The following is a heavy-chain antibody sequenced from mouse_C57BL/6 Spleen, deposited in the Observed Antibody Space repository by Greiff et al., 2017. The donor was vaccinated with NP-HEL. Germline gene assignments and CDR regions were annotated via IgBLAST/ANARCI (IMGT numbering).Heavy chain of an antibody. Sequence: EVKVVESGGGLVKPGGSLKLSCAASGFTFSDYGMHWVRQAPEKGLEWVAYISSGSSTIYYADTVKGRFTISRDNAKNTLFLQMTSLRSEDTAMYYCARIYGSSWYFDVWGTGTTVTVSS. CDR1: GFTFSDYG. V-gene: IGHV5-17*01. J-gene: IGHJ1*03. CDR3: ARIYGSSWYFDV. CDR2: ISSGSSTI. D-gene: IGHD1-1*01.